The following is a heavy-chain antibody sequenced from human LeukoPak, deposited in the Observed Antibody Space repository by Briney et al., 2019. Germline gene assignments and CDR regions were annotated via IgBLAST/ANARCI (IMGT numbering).Heavy chain of an antibody. V-gene: IGHV3-30*03. J-gene: IGHJ4*02. CDR3: ARQDLWQHCDS. CDR1: RFTFSNYG. D-gene: IGHD2-21*01. CDR2: ISYDGGDQ. Sequence: GGSLRLSCAASRFTFSNYGMHWVRQAPGRGLEWVAVISYDGGDQYYTDSVKGRFTISRDNGKNSVYLQMNSLRADDTAVYYCARQDLWQHCDSWGQGALVTVSS.